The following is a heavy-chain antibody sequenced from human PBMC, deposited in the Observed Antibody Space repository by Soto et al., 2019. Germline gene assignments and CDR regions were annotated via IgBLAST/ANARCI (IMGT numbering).Heavy chain of an antibody. CDR3: ARDLEYCSGGSCYSGSFNI. CDR1: GYTFTSYD. J-gene: IGHJ3*02. D-gene: IGHD2-15*01. CDR2: MNPNSGNT. Sequence: ASVKVSCKASGYTFTSYDINWVRQATGQGLEWMGWMNPNSGNTGYAQKFQGRVTMTRNTSISTAYMELSSLRSEDTAVYYCARDLEYCSGGSCYSGSFNIWGQGTMVTFSS. V-gene: IGHV1-8*01.